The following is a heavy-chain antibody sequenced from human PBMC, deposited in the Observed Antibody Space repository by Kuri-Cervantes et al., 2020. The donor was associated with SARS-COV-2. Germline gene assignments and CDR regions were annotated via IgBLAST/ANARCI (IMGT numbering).Heavy chain of an antibody. Sequence: ASVKVSCKVSGYTLTELSMHWVRQAPGKGLEWMGGFDPEDGETIYAQKFQGRVTMTEDTSTDTAYMELRSLRSDDTAVYYCARAGIAVALAECDYWGQGTLVTVSS. D-gene: IGHD6-19*01. CDR1: GYTLTELS. CDR3: ARAGIAVALAECDY. V-gene: IGHV1-24*01. CDR2: FDPEDGET. J-gene: IGHJ4*02.